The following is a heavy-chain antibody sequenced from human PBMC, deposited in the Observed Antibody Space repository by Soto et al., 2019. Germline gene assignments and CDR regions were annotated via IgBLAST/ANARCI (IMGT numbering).Heavy chain of an antibody. Sequence: PSETLSLTCTVSGGSISSYYWSWIRQPPGKGLEWIGYIYYSGSTNYNPSLKSRVTISVDTSKNQFSLKLSSVTAADTAVYYCARDVDVEGSGSPYGMDVWGQGTTVT. CDR2: IYYSGST. D-gene: IGHD3-10*01. CDR3: ARDVDVEGSGSPYGMDV. V-gene: IGHV4-59*01. CDR1: GGSISSYY. J-gene: IGHJ6*02.